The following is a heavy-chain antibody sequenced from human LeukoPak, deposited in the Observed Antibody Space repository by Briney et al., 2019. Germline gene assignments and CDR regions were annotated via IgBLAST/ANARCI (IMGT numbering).Heavy chain of an antibody. J-gene: IGHJ4*02. Sequence: GGSPRLSCAASGFTLSPYWIHWVRQAPGRGLVWVSRNPDGSRRGYADSVKDRFTISRDNAKNTVYLQMDSLRAEDTAMYYCTRDFDHGGGLWGQGTLVTVSS. V-gene: IGHV3-74*01. CDR2: NPDGSRR. CDR3: TRDFDHGGGL. CDR1: GFTLSPYW. D-gene: IGHD3-9*01.